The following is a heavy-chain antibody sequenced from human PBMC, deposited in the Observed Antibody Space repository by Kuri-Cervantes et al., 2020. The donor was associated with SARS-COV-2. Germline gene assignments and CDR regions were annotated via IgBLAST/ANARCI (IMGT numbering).Heavy chain of an antibody. CDR1: GVSVSSSSYY. CDR3: ASPLLYYYDSSGFPDY. CDR2: IYYSGST. J-gene: IGHJ4*02. D-gene: IGHD3-22*01. Sequence: SETLSLTCAVSGVSVSSSSYYWGWIRQPPGKGLEWIGSIYYSGSTYYNPSLKSRVTISVDTYKNQFSLKLSSVTAADTAVYYCASPLLYYYDSSGFPDYWGQGTLVTVSS. V-gene: IGHV4-39*01.